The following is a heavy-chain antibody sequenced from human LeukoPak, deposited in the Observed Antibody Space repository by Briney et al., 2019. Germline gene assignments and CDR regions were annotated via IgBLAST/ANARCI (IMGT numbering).Heavy chain of an antibody. CDR2: IYYSGST. J-gene: IGHJ6*02. CDR3: ARVIVVVPIGVYHYYAMDV. D-gene: IGHD2-2*01. Sequence: PSQTLPLTCTVSGDSISTGGYYWAWIRQHRERGLEWIGYIYYSGSTHYNPSLQSRVTISVDTSKNQFSLNLNSVTAADTAVYYCARVIVVVPIGVYHYYAMDVWGQGTTVTVSS. V-gene: IGHV4-31*03. CDR1: GDSISTGGYY.